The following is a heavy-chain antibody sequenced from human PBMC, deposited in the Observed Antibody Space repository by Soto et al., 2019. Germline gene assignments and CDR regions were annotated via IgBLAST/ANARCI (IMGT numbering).Heavy chain of an antibody. Sequence: VRSLGLSCAASGFTFSSYAMSWVRQAPGKGLEWVSTISGTSINTYYADSVQGRFTISRDNSKNTLYLQMNSLRAEDTAVYYCAKDMRSGEIHAASFAACGKGTLVTVYS. J-gene: IGHJ1*01. CDR2: ISGTSINT. D-gene: IGHD7-27*01. V-gene: IGHV3-23*01. CDR3: AKDMRSGEIHAASFAA. CDR1: GFTFSSYA.